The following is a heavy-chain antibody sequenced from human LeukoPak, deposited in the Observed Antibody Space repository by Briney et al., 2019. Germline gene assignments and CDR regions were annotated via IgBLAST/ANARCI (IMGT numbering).Heavy chain of an antibody. J-gene: IGHJ5*02. CDR2: TNPNTGDT. D-gene: IGHD2-8*01. V-gene: IGHV1-2*02. CDR1: GYRFIDYF. CDR3: ARDVLMRYEQGWFDP. Sequence: ASVKVSCKASGYRFIDYFIHWVRQAPGQGPECMGWTNPNTGDTKYVQRFKGRVTMTRDTSSSTAYMELSGLNSDDTAMYFCARDVLMRYEQGWFDPWSQGTLVTVSP.